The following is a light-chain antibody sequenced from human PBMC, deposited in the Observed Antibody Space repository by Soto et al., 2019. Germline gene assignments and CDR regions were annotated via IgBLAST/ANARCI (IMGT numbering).Light chain of an antibody. V-gene: IGKV3-15*01. Sequence: EIVMTQSPATLSVSPGEGATLSCRASQSVSSNLAWYQQKPGQAPRLLIYGASARATGIPARFSGSGSGIEFTLTISSLQSEDFAVYYCQHYNNLWTFCQGTKVEIK. CDR1: QSVSSN. CDR3: QHYNNLWT. CDR2: GAS. J-gene: IGKJ1*01.